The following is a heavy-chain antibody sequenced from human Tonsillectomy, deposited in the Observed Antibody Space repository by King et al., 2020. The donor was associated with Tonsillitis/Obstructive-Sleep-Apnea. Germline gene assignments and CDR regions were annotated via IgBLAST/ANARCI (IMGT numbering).Heavy chain of an antibody. V-gene: IGHV3-21*01. J-gene: IGHJ6*02. D-gene: IGHD3-3*01. Sequence: VQLVESGGGLVKSGGSLRLSCAASGFTFSSYSMNWVRQAPGKGLEWVSSISSSSSYIYYADSLKGRFTISRDNAKNSLYLQMNSLRAEDTAIYYCARSCNYDYYYYGMDVWGRGTTVTVSS. CDR2: ISSSSSYI. CDR3: ARSCNYDYYYYGMDV. CDR1: GFTFSSYS.